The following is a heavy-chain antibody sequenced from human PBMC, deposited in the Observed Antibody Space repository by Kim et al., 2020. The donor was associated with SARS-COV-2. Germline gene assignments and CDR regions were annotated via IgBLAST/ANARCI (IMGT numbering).Heavy chain of an antibody. J-gene: IGHJ6*02. CDR1: GFAFRTYW. CDR2: INGDGTTT. V-gene: IGHV3-74*01. CDR3: VRDPGDLVDTRIVNYYAYYGLDV. D-gene: IGHD1-26*01. Sequence: GGSLRLSCAASGFAFRTYWMHWVRQAPGKGLVWVSRINGDGTTTDYVDSVKGRFTISRDNTKNTLYLQMNSVTGEDTAVYFCVRDPGDLVDTRIVNYYAYYGLDVWGQGTTVSVS.